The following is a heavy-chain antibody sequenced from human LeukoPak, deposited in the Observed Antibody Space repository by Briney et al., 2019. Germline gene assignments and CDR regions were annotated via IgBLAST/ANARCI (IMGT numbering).Heavy chain of an antibody. CDR1: GYTFTSYG. Sequence: ASVKVSCKASGYTFTSYGISWVRQAPGQGLEWMGWISAYNGNTNYAQKLQGRVTMTTDTSTSTAYMELRSLRSDDTAVYYCAREMYCSGWYNYYYYYYMDVWGKGTTVTVSS. CDR3: AREMYCSGWYNYYYYYYMDV. V-gene: IGHV1-18*01. D-gene: IGHD6-19*01. J-gene: IGHJ6*03. CDR2: ISAYNGNT.